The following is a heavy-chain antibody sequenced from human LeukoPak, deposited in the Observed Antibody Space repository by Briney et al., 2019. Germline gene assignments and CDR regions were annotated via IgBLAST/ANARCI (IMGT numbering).Heavy chain of an antibody. V-gene: IGHV3-23*01. J-gene: IGHJ6*02. D-gene: IGHD6-13*01. Sequence: GSLRLSCAASRFTFSSYVMSWVRQAPGKGLEWVSSITGSGTGTFYADSVKGRFTISRDNSKNTLYLQMNSLRAEDTAVYYCAKDLGIAAAGPEYYYYGMDVWGQGTTVTVSS. CDR2: ITGSGTGT. CDR1: RFTFSSYV. CDR3: AKDLGIAAAGPEYYYYGMDV.